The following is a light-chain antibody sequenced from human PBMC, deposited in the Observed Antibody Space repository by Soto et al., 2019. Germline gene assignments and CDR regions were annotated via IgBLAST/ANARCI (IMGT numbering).Light chain of an antibody. J-gene: IGKJ2*01. V-gene: IGKV3-15*01. CDR2: AAS. Sequence: EIVMTQSPATLSVSPGERATLSCRASQSVSSSLAWYQQKAGQAPRLLIYAASTRATGIPGRFSGSGSGTEFTLTISSLQSEDVAIYYCQQYKNWPPAYTFGQGTKLEI. CDR1: QSVSSS. CDR3: QQYKNWPPAYT.